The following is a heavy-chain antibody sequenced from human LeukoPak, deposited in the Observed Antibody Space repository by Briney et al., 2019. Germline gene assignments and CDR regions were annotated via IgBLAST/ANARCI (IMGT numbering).Heavy chain of an antibody. D-gene: IGHD3-9*01. CDR1: GFTFSDYY. CDR3: ARGPLLRYFDWLFGDFDY. J-gene: IGHJ4*02. Sequence: GGSLRLSCAASGFTFSDYYMSWIRQAPGKGLEWVSYISSSGSTIYYAGSVKGRFTISRDNAKNSLYLQMNSLRAEDTAVYYCARGPLLRYFDWLFGDFDYWGQGTLVTVSS. V-gene: IGHV3-11*01. CDR2: ISSSGSTI.